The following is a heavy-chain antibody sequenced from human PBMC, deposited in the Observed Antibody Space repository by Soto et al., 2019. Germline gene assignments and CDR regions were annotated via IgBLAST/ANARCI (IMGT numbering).Heavy chain of an antibody. CDR1: GFTFSSYE. CDR3: ARVGPVRFGGWFDP. CDR2: ISSSGSTI. D-gene: IGHD3-3*01. V-gene: IGHV3-48*03. J-gene: IGHJ5*02. Sequence: GGSLRLSCAASGFTFSSYEMNWVRQAPGKGLEWVSYISSSGSTIYYADSVKGRFTISRDNAKNSLYLQMNSLRAEDTAVYYCARVGPVRFGGWFDPWGQGTLVTVSS.